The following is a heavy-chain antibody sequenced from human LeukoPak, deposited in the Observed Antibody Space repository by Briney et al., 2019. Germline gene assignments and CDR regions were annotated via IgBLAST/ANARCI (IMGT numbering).Heavy chain of an antibody. D-gene: IGHD1-26*01. CDR2: IYSGGST. CDR1: GFSISNSY. V-gene: IGHV3-53*05. J-gene: IGHJ4*02. CDR3: AKDRGSWSYGGFDY. Sequence: GGSLRLSCAASGFSISNSYMGWVRQAPGKGLEWVSVIYSGGSTYYADSVKGRFTISRDNSKNTLYLQMNSLRIEDTAVYYCAKDRGSWSYGGFDYWGQGILVTVSS.